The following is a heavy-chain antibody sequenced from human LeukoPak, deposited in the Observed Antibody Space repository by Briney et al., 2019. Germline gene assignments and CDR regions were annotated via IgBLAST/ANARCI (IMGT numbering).Heavy chain of an antibody. J-gene: IGHJ4*02. D-gene: IGHD3-16*02. CDR3: ARENYDYVWGSYRYLDY. CDR2: ISYDGSNK. Sequence: GGSLRLSCAASGFTFSSYGMHWVRQAPGKGLEWVAVISYDGSNKYYADSVKGRFTISRDNSKNTLYLQMNSLRAEDTAVYYCARENYDYVWGSYRYLDYWGQGTLVTVSS. V-gene: IGHV3-30*03. CDR1: GFTFSSYG.